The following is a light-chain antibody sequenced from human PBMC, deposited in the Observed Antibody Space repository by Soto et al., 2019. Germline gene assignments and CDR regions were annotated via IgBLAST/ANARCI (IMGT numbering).Light chain of an antibody. J-gene: IGKJ3*01. V-gene: IGKV3-20*01. CDR1: QSVSSSY. CDR2: GAS. CDR3: QQYGSSPLFT. Sequence: EIVLTQSPGTLSLSPGERATLSCRASQSVSSSYLTWYQQKPGQAPRLLIYGASSRATGIPDRFSGSGSGTDFTLTISRLEPEDFALYYCQQYGSSPLFTFGTGTKVYIK.